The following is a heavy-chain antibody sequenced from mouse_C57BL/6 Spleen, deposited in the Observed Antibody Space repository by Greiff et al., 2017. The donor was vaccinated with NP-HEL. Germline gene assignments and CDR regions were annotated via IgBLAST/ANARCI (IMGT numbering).Heavy chain of an antibody. J-gene: IGHJ4*01. V-gene: IGHV1-59*01. CDR3: ARSTLGYYYAMDY. Sequence: QVQLQQPGAELVRPGTSVKLSCKASGYTFTSYWMHWVKQRPGQGLEWIGVIDPSDSYTNYNQKFKGKATLTVDTSSSTAYMQLSSLTSEDSAVYYCARSTLGYYYAMDYWGQGTSVTVSS. CDR2: IDPSDSYT. D-gene: IGHD2-1*01. CDR1: GYTFTSYW.